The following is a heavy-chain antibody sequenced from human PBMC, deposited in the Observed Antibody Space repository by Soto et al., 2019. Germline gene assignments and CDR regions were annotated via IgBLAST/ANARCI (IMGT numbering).Heavy chain of an antibody. V-gene: IGHV5-10-1*01. J-gene: IGHJ3*02. CDR3: ANLGYFLWRIDI. Sequence: PGESLKISCKGSGYSFTTYWISWVRQMPGKGLEWMGKIDPTDSENIYSPSIEAHSIISANKSITTAYLQWSSLKALETATSYCANLGYFLWRIDIWGQGTMVTVSS. CDR2: IDPTDSEN. CDR1: GYSFTTYW. D-gene: IGHD3-22*01.